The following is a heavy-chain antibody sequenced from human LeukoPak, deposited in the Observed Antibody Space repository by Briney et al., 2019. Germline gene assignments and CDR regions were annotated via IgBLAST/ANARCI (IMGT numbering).Heavy chain of an antibody. CDR3: ARHYVFVSGGSSFDY. Sequence: SQTLSLTCTVSGGSISSGDYYWSWIRQPPGKGLEWIGYIYYSGSTYYNPSLKSRVTISVDTSKNQFSLNLRSVTDADTAVYYCARHYVFVSGGSSFDYWGQGTLVTVSS. V-gene: IGHV4-30-4*01. J-gene: IGHJ4*02. CDR2: IYYSGST. CDR1: GGSISSGDYY. D-gene: IGHD3-16*01.